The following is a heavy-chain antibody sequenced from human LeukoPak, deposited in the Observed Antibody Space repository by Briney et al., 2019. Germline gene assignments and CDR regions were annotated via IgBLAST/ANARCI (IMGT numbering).Heavy chain of an antibody. Sequence: GGSLRLSCAASGFTFSSYSMNWDRQAPGKGLEWVSSISSSSSYIYYADSVKGRFTISRDNAKNSLYLQMNSLRAEDTAVYYCARDQGSGWIDYWGQGTLVTVSS. V-gene: IGHV3-21*01. CDR3: ARDQGSGWIDY. CDR2: ISSSSSYI. J-gene: IGHJ4*02. D-gene: IGHD6-19*01. CDR1: GFTFSSYS.